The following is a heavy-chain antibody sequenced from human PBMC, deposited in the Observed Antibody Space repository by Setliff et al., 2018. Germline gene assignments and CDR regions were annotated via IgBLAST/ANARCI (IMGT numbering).Heavy chain of an antibody. J-gene: IGHJ4*02. Sequence: SETLSLTCTVSGASLNSGTYYWGWIRQPPGKGLEWIGRIYYRGDTYYNASLKGRLTKSVDTAQNQFSLRLTSVTAADTAVYYCARTGTYRYFDYWGQGALVTVSS. V-gene: IGHV4-39*01. CDR1: GASLNSGTYY. CDR2: IYYRGDT. D-gene: IGHD1-1*01. CDR3: ARTGTYRYFDY.